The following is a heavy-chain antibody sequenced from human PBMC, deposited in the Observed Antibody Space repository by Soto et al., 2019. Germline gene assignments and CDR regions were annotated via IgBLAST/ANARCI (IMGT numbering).Heavy chain of an antibody. Sequence: PSETLSLTCTVSGASVNSEYFYWNWIRQPPGKGLEWIGCIYYNGSITYNSSLKSRVTISLDTSKNQFSLKLTSVTAADTAVDYCARGSEAWFDPCGQGSLVTVSS. CDR2: IYYNGSI. CDR1: GASVNSEYFY. V-gene: IGHV4-61*01. J-gene: IGHJ5*02. CDR3: ARGSEAWFDP.